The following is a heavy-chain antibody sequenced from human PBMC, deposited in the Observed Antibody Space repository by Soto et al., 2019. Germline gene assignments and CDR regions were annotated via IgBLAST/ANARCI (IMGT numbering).Heavy chain of an antibody. CDR1: GGTFSSYA. V-gene: IGHV1-69*01. D-gene: IGHD2-2*01. J-gene: IGHJ6*04. Sequence: QVQLVQSGAEVKKPGSSVKVSCKASGGTFSSYAISWVRQAPGQGLEWMGGIIPIFGTANYAQKLQGRVTITADESRSTVYRELISLRSEDTAVCYCASSRYCSSTSCSRVLGLFFYYYGMDVWGEGTTVTVSS. CDR2: IIPIFGTA. CDR3: ASSRYCSSTSCSRVLGLFFYYYGMDV.